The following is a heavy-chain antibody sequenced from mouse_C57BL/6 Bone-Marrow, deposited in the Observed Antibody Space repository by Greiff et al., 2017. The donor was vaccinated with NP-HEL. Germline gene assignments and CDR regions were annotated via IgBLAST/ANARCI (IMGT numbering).Heavy chain of an antibody. J-gene: IGHJ2*01. D-gene: IGHD2-3*01. Sequence: QVQLQQPGAELVRPGSSVKLSCKASGYTFTSYWMDWVKQRPGQGLEWIGNIYPSDSETHYNQKFKDKATLTVDKSSSTAYMQLSSLTSEYSAVYYCARGRDGYYFDYWGQGTTLTVSS. V-gene: IGHV1-61*01. CDR3: ARGRDGYYFDY. CDR1: GYTFTSYW. CDR2: IYPSDSET.